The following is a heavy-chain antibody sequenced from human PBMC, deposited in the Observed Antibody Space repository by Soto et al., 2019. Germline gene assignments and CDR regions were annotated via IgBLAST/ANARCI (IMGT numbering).Heavy chain of an antibody. J-gene: IGHJ4*02. CDR1: GGSISSGGYS. Sequence: SETLSLTCAVSGGSISSGGYSWSWIRQPPGKGLEWIGYIYHSGSTYYNPSLKSRVTISVDRSKNQFSLKLSSVTAADTAVYYCAAGGGLPRYYWGRGTLVTVSS. D-gene: IGHD5-12*01. V-gene: IGHV4-30-2*01. CDR3: AAGGGLPRYY. CDR2: IYHSGST.